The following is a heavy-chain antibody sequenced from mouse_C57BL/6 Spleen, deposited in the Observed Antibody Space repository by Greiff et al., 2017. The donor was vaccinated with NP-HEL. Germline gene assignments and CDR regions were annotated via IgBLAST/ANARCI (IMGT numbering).Heavy chain of an antibody. Sequence: QVQLKESGPGILQSSQTLSLTCSFSGFSLSTSGMGVSWIRQPSGKGLEWLAHIYWDDDKRYNPSLKSRLTISKDTSRNQVFLKITSVDTADTATYYCARRKGDYDYDGEGAMDYWGQGTSVTVSS. V-gene: IGHV8-12*01. CDR2: IYWDDDK. CDR3: ARRKGDYDYDGEGAMDY. J-gene: IGHJ4*01. D-gene: IGHD2-4*01. CDR1: GFSLSTSGMG.